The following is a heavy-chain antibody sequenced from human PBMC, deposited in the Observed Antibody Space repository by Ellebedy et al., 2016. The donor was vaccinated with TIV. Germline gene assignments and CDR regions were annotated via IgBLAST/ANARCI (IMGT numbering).Heavy chain of an antibody. CDR2: VSYAGDKK. J-gene: IGHJ4*02. Sequence: GESLKISCVASGFTFSSYGMHWVRQAPGKGLEWVAVVSYAGDKKYYADSVKGRFTISRDNSKDTLYLQMNSLRAEDTAVYYCAKESGSGSYGPAEFDYWGQGTLVTVSS. CDR3: AKESGSGSYGPAEFDY. V-gene: IGHV3-30*18. D-gene: IGHD6-19*01. CDR1: GFTFSSYG.